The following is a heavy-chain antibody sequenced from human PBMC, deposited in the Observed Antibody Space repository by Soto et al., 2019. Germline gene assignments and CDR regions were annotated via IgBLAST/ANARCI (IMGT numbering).Heavy chain of an antibody. D-gene: IGHD2-2*01. Sequence: QVQLQESGPGLVKPSQTLSLTCAVTGGSISSGGYYWSWIRQHPGKVLEWIGYIYYSGSTYYNPSLKSRVTISVDTSKNQFSLKLSSVTAADTAMYYCARGKVVVPAKRPYWYFDLWGRGTLVTVSS. CDR1: GGSISSGGYY. J-gene: IGHJ2*01. CDR2: IYYSGST. CDR3: ARGKVVVPAKRPYWYFDL. V-gene: IGHV4-31*11.